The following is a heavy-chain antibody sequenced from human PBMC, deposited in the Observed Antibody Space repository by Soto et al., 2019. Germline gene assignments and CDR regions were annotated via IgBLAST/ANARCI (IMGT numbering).Heavy chain of an antibody. V-gene: IGHV3-23*01. CDR3: EKDSTVRGQYQALDY. CDR1: GFTFRGYA. J-gene: IGHJ4*02. Sequence: AGGSLRLSCAASGFTFRGYAMTWVRQAPGKGLEWVSALTPGGETTYHIDSVKGRFTISRDNAKNTLYLQMNSLTDADTAVYYCEKDSTVRGQYQALDYWGPGTLVTLS. CDR2: LTPGGETT. D-gene: IGHD1-26*01.